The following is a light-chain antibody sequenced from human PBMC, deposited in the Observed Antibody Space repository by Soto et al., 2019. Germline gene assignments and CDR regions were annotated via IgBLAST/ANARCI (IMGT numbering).Light chain of an antibody. CDR2: EVS. Sequence: QSALTHPPSASGSPGQPVTISCTGTSSDVGCYNYVSWYQQHPGKAPKFLIFEVSRRPSGVPDRFSGSKSGNTASLTVSGLQADDEAEYYCSSYAGSNTPVIFGGGTQLIVL. CDR1: SSDVGCYNY. V-gene: IGLV2-8*01. CDR3: SSYAGSNTPVI. J-gene: IGLJ2*01.